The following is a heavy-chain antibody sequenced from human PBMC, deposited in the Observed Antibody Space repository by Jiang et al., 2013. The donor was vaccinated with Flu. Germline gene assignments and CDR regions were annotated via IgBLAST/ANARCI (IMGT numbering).Heavy chain of an antibody. D-gene: IGHD2-21*01. CDR2: IYYTGST. Sequence: GPGLVKPSETLSLTCTVSGGSIRSSSYYWGWVRQPPGKGLEWIGSIYYTGSTYYNPSLKSRVTISADTSKNQFSLKLNSLTAADTAVYYCARPNSLYYYYAVDVWGQGTTVTVSS. CDR1: GGSIRSSSYY. CDR3: ARPNSLYYYYAVDV. V-gene: IGHV4-39*07. J-gene: IGHJ6*02.